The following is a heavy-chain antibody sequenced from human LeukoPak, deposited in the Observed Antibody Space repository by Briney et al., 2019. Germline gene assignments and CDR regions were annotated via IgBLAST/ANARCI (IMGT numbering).Heavy chain of an antibody. CDR1: GGSFSGYY. CDR3: ARGYRAYGDLDY. V-gene: IGHV4-34*01. D-gene: IGHD4-17*01. Sequence: SETLSLACAVYGGSFSGYYWSWIRQPPGKGLEWIGEINHSGSTNYNPSLKSRVTISVDTSRHQFSLKLSSVTAADTAVYYCARGYRAYGDLDYWGQGTLVTVSS. CDR2: INHSGST. J-gene: IGHJ4*02.